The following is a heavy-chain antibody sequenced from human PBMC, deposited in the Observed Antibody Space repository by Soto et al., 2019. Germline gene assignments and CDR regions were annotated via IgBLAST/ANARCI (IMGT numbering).Heavy chain of an antibody. CDR3: AKNQEAWSTSSTGRHYYGMDV. Sequence: QLLESGGGLVQPGGSLRLSCAASGFTFNNYCMNWVRQAPGKGLEWVSTITRTGEGTFYVDSVKGRFTISRANSESTVVMQMNSLSAEDSAVSYCAKNQEAWSTSSTGRHYYGMDVWGQGTAVTVSS. CDR1: GFTFNNYC. V-gene: IGHV3-23*01. CDR2: ITRTGEGT. J-gene: IGHJ6*02. D-gene: IGHD3-3*01.